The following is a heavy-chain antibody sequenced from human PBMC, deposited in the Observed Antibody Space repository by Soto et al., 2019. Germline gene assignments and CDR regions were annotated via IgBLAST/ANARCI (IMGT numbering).Heavy chain of an antibody. V-gene: IGHV3-7*01. CDR3: ARDPIAAAAPYYYYYGMDV. D-gene: IGHD6-13*01. J-gene: IGHJ6*02. CDR1: GFTFSSYW. CDR2: IKQDGSEK. Sequence: EVQLVESGGGLVQPGGSLRLSCAASGFTFSSYWMSWVRQAPGKGLEWVANIKQDGSEKYYVDSVKGRFTISRDNAKNAVYLQMNSLRAEDTAVYYCARDPIAAAAPYYYYYGMDVWGQGTTVTVSS.